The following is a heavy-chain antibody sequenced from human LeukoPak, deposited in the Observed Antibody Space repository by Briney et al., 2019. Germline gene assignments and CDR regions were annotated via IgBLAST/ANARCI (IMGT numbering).Heavy chain of an antibody. CDR2: IYYSGST. Sequence: PSETLSLTCAVYGGSFSGYFWSWIRQPPGKGLEWIGYIYYSGSTNYNPSLKSRVTISVDTSKNQFSLKLSSVTAADTAVYYCARRVVTAIRGGYWFDLWGQGTLVTVSS. D-gene: IGHD2-21*02. CDR1: GGSFSGYF. CDR3: ARRVVTAIRGGYWFDL. J-gene: IGHJ5*02. V-gene: IGHV4-59*08.